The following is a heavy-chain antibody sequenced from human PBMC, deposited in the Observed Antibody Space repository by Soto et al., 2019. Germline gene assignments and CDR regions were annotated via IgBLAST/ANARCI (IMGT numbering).Heavy chain of an antibody. D-gene: IGHD6-19*01. CDR2: FEPEDGKT. Sequence: VRLAQSGAEVKKPGASVRVSCQVSGDSLTDLSIHWVRQTPGKGLEWMGGFEPEDGKTVYAQKFPGRVTMTEDASTDTAYMDLSSLRSDDTALYYCATVGSRGWDSSFDSWGQGTLVTVSS. V-gene: IGHV1-24*01. CDR1: GDSLTDLS. CDR3: ATVGSRGWDSSFDS. J-gene: IGHJ4*02.